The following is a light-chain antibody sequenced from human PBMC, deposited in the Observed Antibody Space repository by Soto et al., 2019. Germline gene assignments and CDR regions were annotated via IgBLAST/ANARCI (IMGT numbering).Light chain of an antibody. CDR2: DVS. Sequence: QSARTQPASVSGSPGQSITISCTGTSSDVGGYNYVSWSQQHPGKAPKLMIYDVSNRPSGVSNRFSGSKSGNTASLTISGIQAEDEDDYYCSSYTSSRTVVFGGGTKLTV. CDR1: SSDVGGYNY. V-gene: IGLV2-14*01. CDR3: SSYTSSRTVV. J-gene: IGLJ2*01.